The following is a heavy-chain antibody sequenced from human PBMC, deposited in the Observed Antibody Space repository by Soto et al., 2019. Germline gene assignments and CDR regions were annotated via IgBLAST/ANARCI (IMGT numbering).Heavy chain of an antibody. CDR3: ARELWGSSPYRMDY. J-gene: IGHJ4*02. D-gene: IGHD3-16*01. V-gene: IGHV1-69*08. CDR1: GGTFSSYT. CDR2: IIPILGIA. Sequence: QVQLVQSGAEVKKPGSSVKVSCKASGGTFSSYTISWVRQAPGQGLEWMGRIIPILGIANYAQKFQGRVTITADKSTSTAYMELSSLRSEDTAVYYCARELWGSSPYRMDYWGQGTLVTVSS.